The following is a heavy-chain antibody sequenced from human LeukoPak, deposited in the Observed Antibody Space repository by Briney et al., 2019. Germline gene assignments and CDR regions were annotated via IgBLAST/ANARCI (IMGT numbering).Heavy chain of an antibody. Sequence: GGSLRLSCAASGFTVSSNYMSWVREAPGKGLEWVANIKQDGSEKYYVDSVKGRFTISRDNAKNSLYLQMNSLRAEDTAVYYCARAGSSGWYYYYYGMDVWGQGTTVTVSS. V-gene: IGHV3-7*01. D-gene: IGHD6-19*01. CDR3: ARAGSSGWYYYYYGMDV. CDR1: GFTVSSNY. J-gene: IGHJ6*02. CDR2: IKQDGSEK.